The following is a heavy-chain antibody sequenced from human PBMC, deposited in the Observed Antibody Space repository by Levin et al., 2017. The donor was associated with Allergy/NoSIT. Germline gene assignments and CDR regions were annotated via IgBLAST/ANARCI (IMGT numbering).Heavy chain of an antibody. CDR2: ISYDGAEK. CDR3: AKEHARGARDGYNLHAFDV. Sequence: GGSLRLSCAASGFSFSGYGMHWVRQAPDKGLEWVAVISYDGAEKYYEDSVRDIVKGRFTISRDNSKNTLYLEMSSLRPEDTAVYYCAKEHARGARDGYNLHAFDVWGQGTMVTVSS. V-gene: IGHV3-30*18. CDR1: GFSFSGYG. J-gene: IGHJ3*01. D-gene: IGHD5-24*01.